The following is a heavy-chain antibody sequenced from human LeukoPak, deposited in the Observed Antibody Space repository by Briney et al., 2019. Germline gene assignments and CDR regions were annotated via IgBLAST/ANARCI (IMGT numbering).Heavy chain of an antibody. V-gene: IGHV1-2*07. Sequence: ASVKVSCKTSGYTFTGYYIHWVRQAPGQGPEGMGWLSPNSGGTNYAHKFQDRVSMTRDTSITTAYMELSRLRSDDTAAYYCVRDGSFDIWGQGTMVTVSS. CDR2: LSPNSGGT. CDR3: VRDGSFDI. CDR1: GYTFTGYY. D-gene: IGHD3-10*01. J-gene: IGHJ3*02.